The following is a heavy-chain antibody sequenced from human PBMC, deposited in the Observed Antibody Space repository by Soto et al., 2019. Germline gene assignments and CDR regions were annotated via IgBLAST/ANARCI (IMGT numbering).Heavy chain of an antibody. J-gene: IGHJ5*02. CDR2: ISYDGSYR. Sequence: GSLRLSCAASGLTFSNSAMVWVRQAPGKGLEWVALISYDGSYRYYADSVKGGFTISRDNSKNILYLQMNSLRADDTAVYYCAKDPDYDLNWFGPWGQGTLVTVSS. D-gene: IGHD3-22*01. CDR1: GLTFSNSA. CDR3: AKDPDYDLNWFGP. V-gene: IGHV3-30*18.